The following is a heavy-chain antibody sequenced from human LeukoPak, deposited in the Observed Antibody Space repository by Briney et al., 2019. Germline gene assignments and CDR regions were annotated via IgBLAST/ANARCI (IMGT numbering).Heavy chain of an antibody. CDR3: ARVREAGRADFYYGMDV. Sequence: SETLSLTCTVSGGSTSSYYWSWIRQPPGKGLEWIGYIYYSGSTNYNPSLKSRVTISVDTSKNQFSLKLSSVTAADTAVYYCARVREAGRADFYYGMDVWGQGTTVTVSS. CDR2: IYYSGST. V-gene: IGHV4-59*01. J-gene: IGHJ6*02. CDR1: GGSTSSYY. D-gene: IGHD1-26*01.